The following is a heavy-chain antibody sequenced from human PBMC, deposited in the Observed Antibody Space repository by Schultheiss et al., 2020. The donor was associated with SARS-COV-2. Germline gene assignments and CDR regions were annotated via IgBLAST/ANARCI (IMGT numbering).Heavy chain of an antibody. D-gene: IGHD2-2*01. CDR3: ARDQKGYGSTWDY. CDR2: ISSSSSYI. J-gene: IGHJ4*02. Sequence: GGSLRLSCAASGFTFSSYSMNWVRQAPGKGLEWVSSISSSSSYIYYADSVKGRFTISRDNAKNSLYLQMNSLRAEDTAVYYCARDQKGYGSTWDYWGQGTVVTVSS. V-gene: IGHV3-21*01. CDR1: GFTFSSYS.